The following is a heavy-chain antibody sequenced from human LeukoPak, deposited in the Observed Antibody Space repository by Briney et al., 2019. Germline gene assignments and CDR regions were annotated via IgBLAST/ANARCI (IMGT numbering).Heavy chain of an antibody. CDR1: GFTFSSYS. CDR2: IHSSGRTI. CDR3: ARGVDYYENSGTIDY. Sequence: QAGGSLRLSCAASGFTFSSYSMNWVRQAPGKGLEWVSYIHSSGRTIYYADSVKGRFAISRDNAKNTLYPQMNSLRAEDTAVYYCARGVDYYENSGTIDYWGQGTLVTVSS. J-gene: IGHJ4*02. V-gene: IGHV3-48*01. D-gene: IGHD3-22*01.